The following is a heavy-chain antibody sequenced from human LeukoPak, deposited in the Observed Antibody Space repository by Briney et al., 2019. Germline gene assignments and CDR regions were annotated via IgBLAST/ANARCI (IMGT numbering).Heavy chain of an antibody. CDR2: ISYDGSNK. Sequence: PGGSLRLSCAASGFTFSSYGMHWVPQAPGKGLEWVAVISYDGSNKYYADSVKGRFTISRDNSKNTLYLQMNSLRAEDTAVYYCARDSYYHDSSGYRYYYYYYGMDVWGQGTTVTVSS. CDR3: ARDSYYHDSSGYRYYYYYYGMDV. D-gene: IGHD3-22*01. J-gene: IGHJ6*02. CDR1: GFTFSSYG. V-gene: IGHV3-30*03.